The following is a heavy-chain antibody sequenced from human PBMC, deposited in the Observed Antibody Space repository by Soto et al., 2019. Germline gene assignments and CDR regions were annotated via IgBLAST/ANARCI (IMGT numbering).Heavy chain of an antibody. V-gene: IGHV1-69*01. Sequence: QVQLVQSGAEVREPGSSVKVSCEASGGTFRSYAINWVRQAPGQGLEWMGGIIPMFGKPNYAEKFLGRVTISADESTRTDYMEVTRLKSEDTAVYYCARSMEINYFYCMDVWGLGTTVTVSS. D-gene: IGHD2-8*01. J-gene: IGHJ6*02. CDR1: GGTFRSYA. CDR3: ARSMEINYFYCMDV. CDR2: IIPMFGKP.